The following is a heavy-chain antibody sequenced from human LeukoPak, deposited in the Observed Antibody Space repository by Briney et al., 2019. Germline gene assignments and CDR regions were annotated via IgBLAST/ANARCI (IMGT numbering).Heavy chain of an antibody. V-gene: IGHV3-48*02. J-gene: IGHJ4*02. CDR2: ISSGSSTI. Sequence: GGSLRLSCAASGFTFSSYSMNWVRQAPGKGLEWVSYISSGSSTIYYADSVKGRFTISRDNAKYSLYLQMNSLRDDDTAVYYCARAFSYWGQGTLVTVSS. CDR1: GFTFSSYS. CDR3: ARAFSY.